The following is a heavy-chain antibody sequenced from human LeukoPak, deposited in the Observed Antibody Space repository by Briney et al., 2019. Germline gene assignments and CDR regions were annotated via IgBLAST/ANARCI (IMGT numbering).Heavy chain of an antibody. J-gene: IGHJ5*02. CDR1: GGTFNNSA. CDR3: ARDVHGDYGSGWFDP. CDR2: IMPLFGTA. V-gene: IGHV1-69*05. Sequence: ASVKVSCKTSGGTFNNSAISWVRQAPGQGLEWLGGIMPLFGTAGYAQKFQGGVTITKHESTRTVYLELTSLTSDDTAVYYCARDVHGDYGSGWFDPWGQGTLVSVSS. D-gene: IGHD4-17*01.